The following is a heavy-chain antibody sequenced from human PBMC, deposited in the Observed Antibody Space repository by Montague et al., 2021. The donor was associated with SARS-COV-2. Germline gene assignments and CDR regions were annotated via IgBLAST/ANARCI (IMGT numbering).Heavy chain of an antibody. J-gene: IGHJ6*02. V-gene: IGHV3-21*01. CDR2: ISSSSSYI. D-gene: IGHD3-10*01. Sequence: SLRLSCAASGFTFSSYSMNWVRQAPGKGLEWVSSISSSSSYIYYADSVKGRFTISRDNAKNSLYLQMNSLRAEDTAVYFCARERTVVIITGYYYYGVDVWGQGTTVTVFS. CDR3: ARERTVVIITGYYYYGVDV. CDR1: GFTFSSYS.